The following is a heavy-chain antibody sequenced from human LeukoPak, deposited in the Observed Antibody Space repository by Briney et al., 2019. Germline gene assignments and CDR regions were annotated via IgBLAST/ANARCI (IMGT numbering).Heavy chain of an antibody. CDR1: GFTFSSYT. V-gene: IGHV3-64D*09. J-gene: IGHJ4*02. D-gene: IGHD6-13*01. Sequence: AGGSLRLSCSASGFTFSSYTMHWVRQAPGKGLEYVSAISPNGGSTYYGDSVKGSFTISRDNSKTTLYLQMSSLRAEDTAVYYCVKTIAVAGNFDYWGQGTLVTVS. CDR3: VKTIAVAGNFDY. CDR2: ISPNGGST.